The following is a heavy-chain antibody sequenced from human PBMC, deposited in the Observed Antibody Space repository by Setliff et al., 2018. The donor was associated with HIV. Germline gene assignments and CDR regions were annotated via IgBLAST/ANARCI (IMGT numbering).Heavy chain of an antibody. V-gene: IGHV3-30*04. CDR3: AADSGLDYWSGRGFDY. J-gene: IGHJ4*02. D-gene: IGHD3-3*01. CDR2: ISNDGSHK. Sequence: GGSLRLSCAASGFTFTNYAMSWVRQAPGKGPEWVAVISNDGSHKYNIESVRGRFTISRDNSKNTVYLEMNSLRDEDTAMYYCAADSGLDYWSGRGFDYWGQGTLVTVSS. CDR1: GFTFTNYA.